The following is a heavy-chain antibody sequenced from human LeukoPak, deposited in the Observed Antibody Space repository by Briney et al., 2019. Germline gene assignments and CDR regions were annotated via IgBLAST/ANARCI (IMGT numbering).Heavy chain of an antibody. CDR1: GGSFSGYY. CDR3: ATGELGPYDAFDI. CDR2: INHSGST. V-gene: IGHV4-34*01. Sequence: PSETLSLTCAVYGGSFSGYYWSWIRQPPGKGLEWIGEINHSGSTNYNPSLKSRVTISVDTSKNQFSLKLSSVTAADTAVYYCATGELGPYDAFDIWGQGTMVTVPS. D-gene: IGHD7-27*01. J-gene: IGHJ3*02.